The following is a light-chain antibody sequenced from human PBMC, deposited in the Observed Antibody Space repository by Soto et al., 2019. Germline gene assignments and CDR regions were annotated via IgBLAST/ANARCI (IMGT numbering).Light chain of an antibody. CDR2: DAS. V-gene: IGKV3-15*01. J-gene: IGKJ3*01. Sequence: EIVMTQSPATLSVSPGERATLSCRASQSVGTGLAWYQQRPGQAPRLLIYDASTRASGIPPRFSGSGSGTDFTLTISSLQSEDFAFNYCQQYDDWRIFTFGPGTKVD. CDR1: QSVGTG. CDR3: QQYDDWRIFT.